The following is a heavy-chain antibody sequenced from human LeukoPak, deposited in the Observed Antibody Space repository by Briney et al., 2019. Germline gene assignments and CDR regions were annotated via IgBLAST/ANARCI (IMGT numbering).Heavy chain of an antibody. J-gene: IGHJ4*02. Sequence: SETLSLTCAVYGGSFSGYYWSWIRQPPGKGLEWIGEINHSGSTNYNPSLKSRVTISVDTSKNQFSLKLSSVTAADTAVYYCARGRTYYYGSGSEYFDYWGQGTLVTVSS. CDR2: INHSGST. D-gene: IGHD3-10*01. CDR3: ARGRTYYYGSGSEYFDY. CDR1: GGSFSGYY. V-gene: IGHV4-34*01.